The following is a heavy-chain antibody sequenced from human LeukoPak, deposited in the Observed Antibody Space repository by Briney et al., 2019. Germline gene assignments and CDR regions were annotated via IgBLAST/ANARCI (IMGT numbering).Heavy chain of an antibody. D-gene: IGHD3-3*02. J-gene: IGHJ4*02. V-gene: IGHV1-2*02. CDR1: GYTSTDSH. CDR2: INPNSGGT. CDR3: ATLLAATGDY. Sequence: ASVKVSCKASGYTSTDSHIHWVRQAPGRGLEWMGWINPNSGGTNYAQKFQGRVTMTRDTSISTAYMDLSRLRSDDTATYYCATLLAATGDYWGQGTLVTVSS.